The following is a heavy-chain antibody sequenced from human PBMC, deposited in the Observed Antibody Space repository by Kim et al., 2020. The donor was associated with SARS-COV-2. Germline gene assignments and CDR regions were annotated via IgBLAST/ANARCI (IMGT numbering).Heavy chain of an antibody. J-gene: IGHJ4*02. CDR2: GKTYTYAT. CDR3: SSLGY. Sequence: GKTYTYATAYSASVKGRFSISRDDSSNTTYLQMNSLKTEDTALYYCSSLGYWGQGARVTVSS. V-gene: IGHV3-73*01. D-gene: IGHD2-15*01.